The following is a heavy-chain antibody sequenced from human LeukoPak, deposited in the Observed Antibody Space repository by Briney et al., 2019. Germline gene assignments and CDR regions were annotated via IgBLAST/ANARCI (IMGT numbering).Heavy chain of an antibody. CDR3: ARVQGSWLSEYFQH. V-gene: IGHV3-74*01. D-gene: IGHD6-19*01. J-gene: IGHJ1*01. CDR1: GFTFSSFW. CDR2: INSDGSST. Sequence: QPGGSLRLSCAASGFTFSSFWMHWVRQAPGKGLVWVSRINSDGSSTSYADSVKGRFTISRDNAKNTLYLQMNSLRAEDTAVYYCARVQGSWLSEYFQHWGQGTLVTVSS.